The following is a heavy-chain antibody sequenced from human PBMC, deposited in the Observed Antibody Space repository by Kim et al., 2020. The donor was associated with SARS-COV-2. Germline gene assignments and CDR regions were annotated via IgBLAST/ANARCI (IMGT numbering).Heavy chain of an antibody. D-gene: IGHD4-17*01. J-gene: IGHJ6*02. V-gene: IGHV3-30*04. CDR3: ARDWPSYGDPYYCYGMDV. Sequence: KGRFTIARDNSKNTLYLQMNSLGAEDTALYYCARDWPSYGDPYYCYGMDVWGQGTTVTVSS.